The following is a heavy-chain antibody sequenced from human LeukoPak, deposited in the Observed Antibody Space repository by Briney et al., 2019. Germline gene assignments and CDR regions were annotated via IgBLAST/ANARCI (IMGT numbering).Heavy chain of an antibody. J-gene: IGHJ4*02. D-gene: IGHD5-12*01. V-gene: IGHV3-72*01. CDR1: GFTFSDHY. CDR3: ARRDGYDRRSFDY. CDR2: TRDKANSYTT. Sequence: GGSLRLSCAATGFTFSDHYMDRVRQAPGKGLEWVGRTRDKANSYTTEYAASVKGRFTISRDASKTSLYLQMNSLKTEDTAVYYCARRDGYDRRSFDYGGQGTLVTVSS.